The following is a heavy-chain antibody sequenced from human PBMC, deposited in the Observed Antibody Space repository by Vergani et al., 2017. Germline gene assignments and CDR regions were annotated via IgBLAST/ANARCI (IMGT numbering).Heavy chain of an antibody. CDR1: GYTFTSYW. Sequence: VQLVQSGAEVKKPGASVKVSCKASGYTFTSYWIGWVRQMPGKGLEWMGIIYPGDSDTRYSPSFQGQVTISADKSISTAYLQWSSLKASDTAMYYCARPRVPGIAAAIDYWGQGTLVTVSS. CDR2: IYPGDSDT. J-gene: IGHJ4*02. CDR3: ARPRVPGIAAAIDY. D-gene: IGHD6-13*01. V-gene: IGHV5-51*01.